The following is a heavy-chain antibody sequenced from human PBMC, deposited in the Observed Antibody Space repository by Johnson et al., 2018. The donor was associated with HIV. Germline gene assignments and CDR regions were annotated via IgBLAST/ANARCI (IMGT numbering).Heavy chain of an antibody. CDR1: GFTFSSYA. J-gene: IGHJ3*02. V-gene: IGHV3-30-3*01. Sequence: QLVESGGGVVQPGGSLRLSCAASGFTFSSYAMHWVRQAPGKGLEWLAVISYDGSNKYYADSVKGRFTISRDNSKNTLYLQMNSLRAEDTAGYYCALDGRRGYSYDWGHDAFDIWGQGTMVTDSS. CDR2: ISYDGSNK. CDR3: ALDGRRGYSYDWGHDAFDI. D-gene: IGHD5-18*01.